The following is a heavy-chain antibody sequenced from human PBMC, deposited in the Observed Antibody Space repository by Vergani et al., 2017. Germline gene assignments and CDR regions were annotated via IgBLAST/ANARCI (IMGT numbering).Heavy chain of an antibody. CDR1: GGSISSSSYY. V-gene: IGHV4-39*07. CDR3: ASYQASSSYNWFDP. J-gene: IGHJ5*02. Sequence: QLQLQESGPGLVKPSETLSLTCTVSGGSISSSSYYWGWIRQPPGKGLEWIGSIYYSGSTNYNPSLKSRVTISVDTSKNQFSLKLSSVTAADTAVYYCASYQASSSYNWFDPWGQGTLVTVSS. CDR2: IYYSGST. D-gene: IGHD6-6*01.